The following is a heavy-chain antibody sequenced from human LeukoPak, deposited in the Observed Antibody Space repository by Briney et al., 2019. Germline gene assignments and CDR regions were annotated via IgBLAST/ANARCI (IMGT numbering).Heavy chain of an antibody. CDR2: INVEGTTT. D-gene: IGHD3-10*01. Sequence: GGSLRLSRAGSGFTFTRFWMHWVRQAPGKGLVWVSRINVEGTTTTYADSVEGRFTISRDENTLYLQMDHLRVDDTAVYYCTRGGEEPFDYWGQGTLVTVSS. J-gene: IGHJ4*02. CDR3: TRGGEEPFDY. CDR1: GFTFTRFW. V-gene: IGHV3-74*01.